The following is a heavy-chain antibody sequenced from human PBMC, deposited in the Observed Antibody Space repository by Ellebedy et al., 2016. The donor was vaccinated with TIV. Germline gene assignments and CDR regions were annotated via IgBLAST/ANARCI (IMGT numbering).Heavy chain of an antibody. CDR3: AKKLES. Sequence: MPSETLSLTCTVSGDFMSNGGYYWSWIRQHPGQGLEWLGYIYWSGRSLYNPSLKSRLTISVDQYSTQFSLTLTSATAADTGVYYCAKKLESWGRGTLVTVSS. D-gene: IGHD1-1*01. CDR1: GDFMSNGGYY. V-gene: IGHV4-31*03. J-gene: IGHJ4*02. CDR2: IYWSGRS.